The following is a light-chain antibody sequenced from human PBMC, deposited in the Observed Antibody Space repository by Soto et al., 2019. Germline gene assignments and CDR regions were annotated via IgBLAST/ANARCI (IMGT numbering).Light chain of an antibody. CDR2: AAS. J-gene: IGKJ4*01. CDR3: QQLNSYPLT. CDR1: QDISDY. V-gene: IGKV1-9*01. Sequence: DIQLTQSPSFLSASVGDRVNITCRASQDISDYLAWYQQRPGKAPKLLIYAASTLQSGVPSRFSGSASGTEFTLTISSLQPEDFATYSCQQLNSYPLTFGGGTKVDIK.